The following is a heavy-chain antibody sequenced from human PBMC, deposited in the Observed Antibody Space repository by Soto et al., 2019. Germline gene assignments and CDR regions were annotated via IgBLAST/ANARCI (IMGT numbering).Heavy chain of an antibody. CDR3: ARTVPGMPGGY. J-gene: IGHJ4*02. Sequence: PSETLSLTCTVSGDSISTNKYYWGWIRQSPGKGLEWIGTINYSGSTYYNPSLRSRLTISVDTSKNQFSLKLTSVTAADTSVYYCARTVPGMPGGYWGQGTLVTVSS. CDR2: INYSGST. D-gene: IGHD6-19*01. CDR1: GDSISTNKYY. V-gene: IGHV4-39*01.